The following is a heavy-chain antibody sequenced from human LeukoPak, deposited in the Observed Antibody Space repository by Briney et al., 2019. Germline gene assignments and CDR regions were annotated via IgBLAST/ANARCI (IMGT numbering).Heavy chain of an antibody. V-gene: IGHV4-39*07. CDR1: GGSISSSSYY. Sequence: SETLSLTCTVSGGSISSSSYYWGWIRQPPGKGLEWIGSIYYSGSTYYNPSLKSRVTISVDTSKNQFSLKLSSVTAADTAVYYCARSVGFGELFGDYWGQGTLVTVSS. CDR2: IYYSGST. J-gene: IGHJ4*02. D-gene: IGHD3-10*01. CDR3: ARSVGFGELFGDY.